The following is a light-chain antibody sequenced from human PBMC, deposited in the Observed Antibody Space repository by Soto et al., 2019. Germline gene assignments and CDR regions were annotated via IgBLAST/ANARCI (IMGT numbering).Light chain of an antibody. CDR3: QSYDSSLSGYV. J-gene: IGLJ1*01. CDR2: GNS. V-gene: IGLV1-40*01. CDR1: SSNIGAGYD. Sequence: QSVLTQPHSVSGAPGQRVTISCTGSSSNIGAGYDVHWYQQLPGTAPKLLIYGNSNRPSGVPDRFSGSKSGTSASLAITGLQADDEADYCCQSYDSSLSGYVFGTGTKLTVL.